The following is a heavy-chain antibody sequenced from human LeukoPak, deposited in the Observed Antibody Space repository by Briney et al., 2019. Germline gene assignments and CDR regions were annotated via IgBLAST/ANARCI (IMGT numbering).Heavy chain of an antibody. CDR2: ISGRGGST. J-gene: IGHJ4*02. D-gene: IGHD3-16*01. V-gene: IGHV3-23*01. CDR3: AKDWGERWTIDY. CDR1: GFTFSSYA. Sequence: GGSLRLSCAASGFTFSSYAMSWVRQIPGKGLEWVSAISGRGGSTNYADSVKGRFSISRDNSKNTLYLQMNSLRAEDTAVYYCAKDWGERWTIDYWGQGTLVTVSS.